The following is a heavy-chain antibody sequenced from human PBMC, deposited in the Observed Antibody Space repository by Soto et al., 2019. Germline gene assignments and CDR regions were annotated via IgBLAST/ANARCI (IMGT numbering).Heavy chain of an antibody. V-gene: IGHV3-48*03. CDR2: ISAGGDTT. CDR3: TRDKRSGLTVLLDY. CDR1: GFTFSNFE. D-gene: IGHD3-3*01. Sequence: PGGSLRLSCAVSGFTFSNFEMNWVRQAPGKGLEWVSYISAGGDTTHYADSLKDRFTISRDNAKNSLYLQMSSLRAEDTAVYYCTRDKRSGLTVLLDYWGQGTLVTVSS. J-gene: IGHJ4*02.